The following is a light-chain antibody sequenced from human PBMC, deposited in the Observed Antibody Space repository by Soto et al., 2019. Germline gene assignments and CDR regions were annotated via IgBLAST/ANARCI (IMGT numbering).Light chain of an antibody. CDR2: EVS. CDR1: SSDVGGYNY. V-gene: IGLV2-14*01. CDR3: SSYTSSSSYV. J-gene: IGLJ1*01. Sequence: QSVLTQPASVSGSPGQSITISCTGTSSDVGGYNYVSWYQQHPGKAPKLMIYEVSNRPSGVSNRFSGSKSGNTASLTISRLQAEDEAEYYCSSYTSSSSYVFGTGTKVTVL.